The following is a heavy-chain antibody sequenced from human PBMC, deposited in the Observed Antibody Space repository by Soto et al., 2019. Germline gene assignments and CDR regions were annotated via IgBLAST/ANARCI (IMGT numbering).Heavy chain of an antibody. CDR3: ARGGPDMITFGGVIRY. Sequence: GGSLRLSCAASGFTFSSYWMHWVRQAPGKGLVWVSRINSDGSSTSYADSVKGRFTISRDNAKNTLYLQMNSLRAEDTAVYYCARGGPDMITFGGVIRYWGQGTLVTVSS. CDR1: GFTFSSYW. V-gene: IGHV3-74*01. CDR2: INSDGSST. J-gene: IGHJ4*02. D-gene: IGHD3-16*02.